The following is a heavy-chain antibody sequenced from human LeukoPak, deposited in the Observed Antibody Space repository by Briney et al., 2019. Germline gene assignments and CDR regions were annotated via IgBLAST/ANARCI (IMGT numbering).Heavy chain of an antibody. J-gene: IGHJ3*02. CDR1: GGSFSGYY. V-gene: IGHV4-34*01. CDR2: INHSGST. D-gene: IGHD2-2*01. Sequence: SETLSLTSAVYGGSFSGYYWSWISQPPGKGLEWIGEINHSGSTNYNPSLKSRVTISVDTSKNQFSLKLSSVTAADTAVYYCARGRFPGYCSSTSCYRPKGDAFDIWGQGTMVTVSS. CDR3: ARGRFPGYCSSTSCYRPKGDAFDI.